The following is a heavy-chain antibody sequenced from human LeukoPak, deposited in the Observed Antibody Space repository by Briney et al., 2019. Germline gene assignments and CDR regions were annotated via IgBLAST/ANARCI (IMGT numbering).Heavy chain of an antibody. Sequence: PSETLSLTCTVSGGSISSYYWSWIRQPPGKGLEWIGEINHSGSTNYNPSLKSRVTISVDTSKNQFSLKLSSVTAADTAVYYCARAEVSYCGGDCYSWGQGTLVTVSS. V-gene: IGHV4-34*01. D-gene: IGHD2-21*02. CDR3: ARAEVSYCGGDCYS. CDR2: INHSGST. J-gene: IGHJ1*01. CDR1: GGSISSYY.